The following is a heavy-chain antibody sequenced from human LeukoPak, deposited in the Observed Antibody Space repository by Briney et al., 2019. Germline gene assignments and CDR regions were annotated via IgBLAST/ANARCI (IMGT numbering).Heavy chain of an antibody. CDR2: IKQDGSEK. D-gene: IGHD3-22*01. V-gene: IGHV3-7*01. Sequence: GGSLRLSCAASGFTFSSCWMSWVRQAPGKGLEWVANIKQDGSEKYYVDSVKGRFTISRDNAKNSLYPQMNSLRAEDTAVYYCGKHDSSSDYWGQGTLVTVSS. J-gene: IGHJ4*02. CDR3: GKHDSSSDY. CDR1: GFTFSSCW.